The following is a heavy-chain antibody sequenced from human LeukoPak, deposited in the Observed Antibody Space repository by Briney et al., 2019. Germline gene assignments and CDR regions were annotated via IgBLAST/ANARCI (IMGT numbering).Heavy chain of an antibody. CDR3: ARDLGNFDRGGSYFDY. J-gene: IGHJ4*02. D-gene: IGHD4-23*01. CDR1: GFTFSSYS. Sequence: GGSLRLSCAASGFTFSSYSMNWVRQAPGKGLEWVSSISSSSSYIYYADSVEGRFTISRDNAKNSLYLQMNSLRAEDTAVYYCARDLGNFDRGGSYFDYWGQGTLVTVSS. V-gene: IGHV3-21*01. CDR2: ISSSSSYI.